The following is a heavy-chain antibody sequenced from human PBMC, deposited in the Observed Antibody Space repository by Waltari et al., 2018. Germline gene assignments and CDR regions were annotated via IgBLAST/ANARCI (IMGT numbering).Heavy chain of an antibody. CDR3: ARDTGALWMDV. CDR1: EYTITSSY. D-gene: IGHD2-21*01. J-gene: IGHJ6*02. CDR2: IIPSGGST. Sequence: QVQLVQSGAEVKKPGASVKLSCKTSEYTITSSYIHWVRQAPGHGREWMGIIIPSGGSTIYAQKFQGRVTMTRDTYTSTVYMELSSLRSEDTAVYHCARDTGALWMDVWGQGTTVTVSS. V-gene: IGHV1-46*01.